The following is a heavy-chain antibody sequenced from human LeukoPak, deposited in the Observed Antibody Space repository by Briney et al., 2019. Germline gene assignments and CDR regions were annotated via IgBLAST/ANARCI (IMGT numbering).Heavy chain of an antibody. Sequence: ASVKVSCKASGGTFSSYAISWVRQAPGQGLEWMGWISAYNGNTNYAQKLQGRVTMTTDTATSTAYMELRSLRSDDTAVYYCARANQQFFDYWGQGTLVTVSS. D-gene: IGHD1-14*01. V-gene: IGHV1-18*01. J-gene: IGHJ4*02. CDR2: ISAYNGNT. CDR3: ARANQQFFDY. CDR1: GGTFSSYA.